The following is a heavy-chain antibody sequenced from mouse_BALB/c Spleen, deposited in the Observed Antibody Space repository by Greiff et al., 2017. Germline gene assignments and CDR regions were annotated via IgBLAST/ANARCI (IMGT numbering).Heavy chain of an antibody. J-gene: IGHJ3*01. V-gene: IGHV5-12-2*01. CDR1: GFTFSSYT. CDR2: ISNGGGST. Sequence: EVKPVESGGGLVQPGGSLKLSCAASGFTFSSYTMSWVRQTPEKRLEWVAYISNGGGSTYYPDTVKGRFTISRDNAKNTLYLQMSSLKSEDTAMYYCATYGDDVCFAYWGQGTLVTVSA. D-gene: IGHD2-2*01. CDR3: ATYGDDVCFAY.